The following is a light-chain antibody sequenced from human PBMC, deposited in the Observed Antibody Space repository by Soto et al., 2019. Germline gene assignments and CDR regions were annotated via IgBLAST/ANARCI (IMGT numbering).Light chain of an antibody. CDR3: QQCNSYSYT. V-gene: IGKV1-5*03. J-gene: IGKJ2*01. Sequence: DIQMTQSPSTLSASVGDRVTITCRASQSISTWLAWYQQTPGKAPKLLIYKASSLESGVPSRFSGSGSGTEFTLTISSLQPDDFATYYCQQCNSYSYTFGQGTKLEIK. CDR1: QSISTW. CDR2: KAS.